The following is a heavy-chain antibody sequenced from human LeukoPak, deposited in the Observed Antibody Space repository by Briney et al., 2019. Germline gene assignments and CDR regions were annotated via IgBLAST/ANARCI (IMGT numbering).Heavy chain of an antibody. J-gene: IGHJ5*02. CDR1: GGSISSSSYY. Sequence: SETLSLTCTVSGGSISSSSYYWGWIRQPPGKGLEWIGSIYYSGSTYYNPSLKSRVTISVDTSKNQFSLKLSSVTAADTAVYYCAREPDYGDSPEWFDPWGQGTLVTVSS. CDR3: AREPDYGDSPEWFDP. V-gene: IGHV4-39*07. CDR2: IYYSGST. D-gene: IGHD4-17*01.